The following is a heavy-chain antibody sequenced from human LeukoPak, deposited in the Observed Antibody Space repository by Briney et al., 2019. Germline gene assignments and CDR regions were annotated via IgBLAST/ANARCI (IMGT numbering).Heavy chain of an antibody. CDR2: ISASGNT. Sequence: PSATLSLTCTVSGGSISYYYWSCILQPSGSGQHCIRRISASGNTNYNPALKSRVTMPVDTSMNLFALKLSSLTAADTAVYYCARQGVATAIDYWGQGTLVTVSS. CDR1: GGSISYYY. CDR3: ARQGVATAIDY. D-gene: IGHD2-21*02. J-gene: IGHJ4*02. V-gene: IGHV4-4*07.